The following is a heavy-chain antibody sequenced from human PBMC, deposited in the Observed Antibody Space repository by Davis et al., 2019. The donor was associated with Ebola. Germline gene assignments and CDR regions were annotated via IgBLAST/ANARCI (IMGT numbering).Heavy chain of an antibody. CDR2: ILPALNIV. D-gene: IGHD3-22*01. Sequence: AASVKVSCKASGGGFSDYTISWVRQAPGQGLEWMGRILPALNIVTYAQKFQDSLTITADRSTNTAYMDLSSLKSEDTATYFCAREQIGEIDYWGQGTLVTVSS. CDR1: GGGFSDYT. J-gene: IGHJ4*02. V-gene: IGHV1-69*04. CDR3: AREQIGEIDY.